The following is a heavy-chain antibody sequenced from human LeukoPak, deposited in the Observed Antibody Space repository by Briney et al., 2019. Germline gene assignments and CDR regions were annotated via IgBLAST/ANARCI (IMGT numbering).Heavy chain of an antibody. Sequence: SETLSLTCTVSGGSISSSSYYWGWIRQPPGKGLEWIGSIYYSGSTYYNPSLKSRVTISVDTSKNQFSLKLSSVTAADTAVYYCARAAGSPGGFDYWGQGTLVTVSS. J-gene: IGHJ4*02. CDR3: ARAAGSPGGFDY. D-gene: IGHD1-26*01. CDR2: IYYSGST. CDR1: GGSISSSSYY. V-gene: IGHV4-39*07.